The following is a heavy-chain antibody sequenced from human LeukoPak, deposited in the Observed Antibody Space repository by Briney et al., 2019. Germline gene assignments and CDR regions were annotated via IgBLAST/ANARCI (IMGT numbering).Heavy chain of an antibody. CDR1: GFTFSSCG. CDR2: ISYDGSSE. D-gene: IGHD4-11*01. J-gene: IGHJ4*02. Sequence: AGGSLRLSCAASGFTFSSCGMHWVRQAPGKGLEWVAVISYDGSSEYFADSVKGRFTISRDNSKNTLYLHMNSLRPEDTAVYYCAKDNDHCTSNCRAFDYWGQGTLVTVSS. V-gene: IGHV3-30*18. CDR3: AKDNDHCTSNCRAFDY.